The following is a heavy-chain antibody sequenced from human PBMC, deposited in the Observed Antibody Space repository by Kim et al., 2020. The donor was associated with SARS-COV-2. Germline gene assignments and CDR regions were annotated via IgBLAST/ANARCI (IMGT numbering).Heavy chain of an antibody. Sequence: GGSLRLSCAASGFTFSSYGMHWVRQAPGKGLEWVAVIWYDGSNKYYADSVKGRFTISRDNSKNTLYLQMNSLRAEDTAVYYCARDATHYYGSGSRDYWGQGTLVTVSS. CDR1: GFTFSSYG. CDR3: ARDATHYYGSGSRDY. V-gene: IGHV3-33*01. CDR2: IWYDGSNK. D-gene: IGHD3-10*01. J-gene: IGHJ4*02.